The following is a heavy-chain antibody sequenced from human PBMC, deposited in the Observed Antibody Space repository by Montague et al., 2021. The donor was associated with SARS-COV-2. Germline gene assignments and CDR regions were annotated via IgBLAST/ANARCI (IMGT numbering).Heavy chain of an antibody. Sequence: SETLSLTCTVSGGSISSSNYYWGWIRQPPGKGLEWIGNMYYSGSTYYNPSLKSRVTISIDTSKNQFSLKLSSVTAADTAVYYCARDDIVPQGVTKGMDVWGQGTTVTVSS. J-gene: IGHJ6*02. CDR1: GGSISSSNYY. V-gene: IGHV4-39*07. CDR3: ARDDIVPQGVTKGMDV. CDR2: MYYSGST. D-gene: IGHD2-15*01.